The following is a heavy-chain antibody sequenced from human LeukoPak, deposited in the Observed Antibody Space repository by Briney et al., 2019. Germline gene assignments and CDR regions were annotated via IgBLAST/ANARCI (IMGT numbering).Heavy chain of an antibody. CDR3: AKQSGGSGSYYVYWGVSILKGSGKDHFDY. Sequence: PGGSLRLSCAASGFTFSSYAMSWVRQAPGKGLEWVSAISGSGGSTYYADSVKGRFTISRDNSKNTLYLQMNSLRAEDTAVYYCAKQSGGSGSYYVYWGVSILKGSGKDHFDYWGQGTLVTVSS. CDR2: ISGSGGST. CDR1: GFTFSSYA. J-gene: IGHJ4*02. V-gene: IGHV3-23*01. D-gene: IGHD3-10*01.